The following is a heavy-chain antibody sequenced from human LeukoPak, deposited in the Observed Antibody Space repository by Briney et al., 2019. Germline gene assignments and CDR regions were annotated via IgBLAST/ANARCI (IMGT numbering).Heavy chain of an antibody. CDR2: ISTSYSGI. CDR1: GFIVSRYS. Sequence: GGSLRLSCAASGFIVSRYSMTWVRQAPGKGLEWVSSISTSYSGIYYADSVEGRFTISRDNAKNSLYLQMDSLRADDTAVYYCARAYCSSITCFEWGQGTLVTVSS. CDR3: ARAYCSSITCFE. D-gene: IGHD2-2*01. V-gene: IGHV3-48*01. J-gene: IGHJ4*02.